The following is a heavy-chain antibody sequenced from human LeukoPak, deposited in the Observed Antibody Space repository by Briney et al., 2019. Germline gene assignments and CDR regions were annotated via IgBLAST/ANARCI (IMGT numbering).Heavy chain of an antibody. V-gene: IGHV3-7*01. CDR3: ARDRYGSDWLETYYYYYYMDV. Sequence: GGSLRLSCAASGFTFSSYWMSWVRQAPGKGLEWVANIKQDGSEKYYVDSVKGRFTISRDNAKNSLYLQMNSLRAEDTAAYYCARDRYGSDWLETYYYYYYMDVWGKGTTVTVSS. CDR2: IKQDGSEK. D-gene: IGHD6-19*01. CDR1: GFTFSSYW. J-gene: IGHJ6*03.